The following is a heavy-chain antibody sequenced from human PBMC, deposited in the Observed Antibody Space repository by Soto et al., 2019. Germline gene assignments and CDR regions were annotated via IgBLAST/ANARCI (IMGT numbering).Heavy chain of an antibody. V-gene: IGHV1-24*01. Sequence: GASVKVSCKVSGYTLTELSMHWVRQAPGKGLEWMGGFDPEDGETIYAQKFQGRVTMTEDTSTDTAYMELSSLRSEDTAVYYCATDPSRASPPPYYYGMDVWGQGTTVTVAS. CDR1: GYTLTELS. J-gene: IGHJ6*02. CDR2: FDPEDGET. CDR3: ATDPSRASPPPYYYGMDV.